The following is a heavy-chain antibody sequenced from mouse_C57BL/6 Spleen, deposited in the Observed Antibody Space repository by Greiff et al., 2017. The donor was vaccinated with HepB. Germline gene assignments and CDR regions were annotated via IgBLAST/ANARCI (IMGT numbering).Heavy chain of an antibody. CDR1: GYTFTSYW. V-gene: IGHV1-69*01. D-gene: IGHD2-4*01. J-gene: IGHJ3*01. CDR2: IDPSDSYT. CDR3: ARGRLPFAY. Sequence: QVQLQQPGAELVMPGASVKLSCKASGYTFTSYWMHWVKQRPGQGLEWIGEIDPSDSYTNYNQKFKGKSTLTVDKSSSTAYMQLCSLTSEDSAVYYCARGRLPFAYWGQGTLVTVSA.